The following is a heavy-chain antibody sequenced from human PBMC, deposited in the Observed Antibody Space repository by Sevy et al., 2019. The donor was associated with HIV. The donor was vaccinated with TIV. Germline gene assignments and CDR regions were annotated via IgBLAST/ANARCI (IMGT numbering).Heavy chain of an antibody. CDR3: ATTKDYYESSGYPFDH. Sequence: ASAKVSCKVSGYTLTKLSMHWVRQTPGKGLEWMGTFDPEDDNRVHAQKFQGRVTMTEDTSTDTAYMELTSLRSEDTAVYYCATTKDYYESSGYPFDHWGQGTLVTVSS. CDR2: FDPEDDNR. V-gene: IGHV1-24*01. CDR1: GYTLTKLS. J-gene: IGHJ4*02. D-gene: IGHD3-22*01.